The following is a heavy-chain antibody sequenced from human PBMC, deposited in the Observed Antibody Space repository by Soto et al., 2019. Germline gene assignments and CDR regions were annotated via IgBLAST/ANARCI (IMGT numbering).Heavy chain of an antibody. D-gene: IGHD1-26*01. J-gene: IGHJ5*02. CDR2: IDARGGTI. CDR1: GFIFSDFY. V-gene: IGHV3-11*01. CDR3: ARDMHAGFTHYFDP. Sequence: PGGSLRLSCAASGFIFSDFYMSWIRQAPGKGLEWLSCIDARGGTIYSADSVRGRFTISRDNAKNSLFFQLNRLRAEDTAVYYCARDMHAGFTHYFDPWGQGTLVTVSS.